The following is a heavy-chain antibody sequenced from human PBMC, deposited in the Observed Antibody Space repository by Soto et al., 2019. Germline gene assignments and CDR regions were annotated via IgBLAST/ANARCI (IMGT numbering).Heavy chain of an antibody. CDR2: ISYDGTNT. Sequence: PGGPLRLSCAASGFTFSSYGMHWVRQAPGKGLEWVAVISYDGTNTYYADSVKGRFTISRDNSKNTLYLQMNSLRTEDTAVYYCASDHNEKTPITPGHWGQGTLVTVSS. V-gene: IGHV3-30*03. J-gene: IGHJ4*02. CDR3: ASDHNEKTPITPGH. D-gene: IGHD1-1*01. CDR1: GFTFSSYG.